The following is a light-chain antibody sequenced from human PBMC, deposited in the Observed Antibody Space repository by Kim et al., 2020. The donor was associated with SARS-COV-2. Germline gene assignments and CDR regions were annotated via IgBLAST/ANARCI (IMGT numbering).Light chain of an antibody. CDR2: KAS. V-gene: IGKV1-5*03. J-gene: IGKJ2*01. CDR3: QQYNNVPFT. CDR1: QTIDPW. Sequence: SLGDTFAIACRAGQTIDPWLAWYQHKPGKAPKLLISKASTLEVGVPSRFSGSGSGTEFTLTISSLQPDDFATYYCQQYNNVPFTFGQGTKLEI.